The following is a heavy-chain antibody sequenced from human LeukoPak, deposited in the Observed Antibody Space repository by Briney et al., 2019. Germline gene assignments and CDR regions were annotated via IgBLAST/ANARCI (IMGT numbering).Heavy chain of an antibody. CDR2: IYWDDDR. CDR1: GFSLSTSGVG. V-gene: IGHV2-5*02. Sequence: SGPTLVKPTQTLTLTCTFSGFSLSTSGVGVGWIRQPPGKALEWLALIYWDDDRRYSPSLKSRLTITKDTSKNQVVLTMTNMDPVDTATYYCAHRPYGWNTKGAFDIWGQGTMVTVSS. D-gene: IGHD1/OR15-1a*01. J-gene: IGHJ3*02. CDR3: AHRPYGWNTKGAFDI.